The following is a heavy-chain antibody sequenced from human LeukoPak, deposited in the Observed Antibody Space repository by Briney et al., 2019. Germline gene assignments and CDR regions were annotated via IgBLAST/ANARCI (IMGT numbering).Heavy chain of an antibody. CDR1: GFTFSSYW. CDR2: IKEDGSEK. J-gene: IGHJ6*03. V-gene: IGHV3-7*01. CDR3: GKSMDV. Sequence: GGSLRLSWAASGFTFSSYWMNWVRQAPGKGLEWVANIKEDGSEKYYVDSVKGRFAISRDNAKNSLYLQMNSLRAKDTAVYYCGKSMDVWGEGTTVTVSS.